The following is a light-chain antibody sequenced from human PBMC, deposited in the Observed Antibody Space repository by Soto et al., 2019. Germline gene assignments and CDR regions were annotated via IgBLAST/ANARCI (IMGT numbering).Light chain of an antibody. CDR1: QSIISY. Sequence: DIQMTQSPSSLSASVGDRVTITCRASQSIISYLNWYQQKPGKAPKLLIYAASSLQSGVPSRFSGSGSGTDFTLTISSLQPEDFATYYCQQSYSTRGTFGQGTKVEIK. CDR3: QQSYSTRGT. V-gene: IGKV1-39*01. CDR2: AAS. J-gene: IGKJ1*01.